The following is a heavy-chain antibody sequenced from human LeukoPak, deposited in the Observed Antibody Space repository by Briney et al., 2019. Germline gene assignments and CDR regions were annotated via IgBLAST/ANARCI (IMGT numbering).Heavy chain of an antibody. CDR2: IKQDGREK. Sequence: GGSLRLSCAASGFTFSSYWMSWVRQAPGKGLEGVANIKQDGREKYYVDSVKGRFTISRDNAKNSLYLQMNSLRAEDKAVYYCARAYSSSWYWFDYWGQGTLVTVSS. D-gene: IGHD6-13*01. CDR1: GFTFSSYW. CDR3: ARAYSSSWYWFDY. V-gene: IGHV3-7*01. J-gene: IGHJ4*02.